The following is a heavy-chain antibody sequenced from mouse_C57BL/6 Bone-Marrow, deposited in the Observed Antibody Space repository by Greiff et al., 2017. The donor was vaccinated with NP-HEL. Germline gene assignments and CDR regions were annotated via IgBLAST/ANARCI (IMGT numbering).Heavy chain of an antibody. CDR1: GFSLTSYG. CDR3: ARKGIYYGYDGGFAY. J-gene: IGHJ3*01. CDR2: IWSGGRT. Sequence: VKLVESGPGLVQPSQSLSITCTVPGFSLTSYGVHWVRQSPGKGLEWLGVIWSGGRTDYNAAFISRLSISKDNSKCLVFFKMNSLQADDTAICYSARKGIYYGYDGGFAYRGQGTLVTVAA. D-gene: IGHD2-2*01. V-gene: IGHV2-2*01.